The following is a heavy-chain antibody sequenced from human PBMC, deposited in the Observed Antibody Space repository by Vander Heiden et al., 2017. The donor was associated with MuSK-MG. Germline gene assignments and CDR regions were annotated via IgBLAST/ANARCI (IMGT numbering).Heavy chain of an antibody. CDR2: IYTSGST. V-gene: IGHV4-61*02. CDR1: GG. CDR3: AREMEPTPPRIAVAGYFDY. J-gene: IGHJ4*02. Sequence: QVQLQESGPGLVKPSQTLSPTCTVPGGWIRQPAGKGLEWIGRIYTSGSTNYNPSLKSRVTISVDTSKNQFSLKLSSVTAADTAAYYCAREMEPTPPRIAVAGYFDYWGQGTLVTVSS. D-gene: IGHD6-19*01.